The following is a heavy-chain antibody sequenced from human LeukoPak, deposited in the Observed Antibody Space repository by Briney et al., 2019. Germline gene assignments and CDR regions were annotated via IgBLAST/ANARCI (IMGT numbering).Heavy chain of an antibody. CDR2: ISYDGSNK. D-gene: IGHD2-2*01. V-gene: IGHV3-30-3*01. Sequence: PGGSLRLSCAASGFTFSSYAMHWVRQAPGKGLEWVAVISYDGSNKYYADSVKGRFTISRDNSKNTLYLQMNSLGAEDTAVYYCACGEDIVVVPAAILHYWGQGTLVTVSS. J-gene: IGHJ4*02. CDR1: GFTFSSYA. CDR3: ACGEDIVVVPAAILHY.